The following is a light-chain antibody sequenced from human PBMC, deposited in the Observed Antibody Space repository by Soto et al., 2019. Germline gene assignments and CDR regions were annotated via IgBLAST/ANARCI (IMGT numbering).Light chain of an antibody. J-gene: IGLJ2*01. Sequence: SVLTQPPSASGAPGQGISISCSGSSSNIGGNSVSWYRQVPGTAPKLLIFSNHQRPSGVPDRFSGSKSGTSASLAISGLQSEGEADYYCSTWDDSLRGLVFGGGTKLTVL. CDR2: SNH. CDR1: SSNIGGNS. V-gene: IGLV1-44*01. CDR3: STWDDSLRGLV.